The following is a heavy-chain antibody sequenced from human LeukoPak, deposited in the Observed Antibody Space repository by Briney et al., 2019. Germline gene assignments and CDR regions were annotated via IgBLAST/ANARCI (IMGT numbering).Heavy chain of an antibody. CDR2: IYYSGST. CDR1: GGSISSYY. V-gene: IGHV4-59*12. Sequence: SETLSLTCTVSGGSISSYYWSWIRQPPGKGLEWIGYIYYSGSTNYNPSLKGRVTISVDTSKNQFSLKLSSVTAADTAVYYCARDHRWELALDYWGQGTLVTVSS. CDR3: ARDHRWELALDY. J-gene: IGHJ4*02. D-gene: IGHD1-26*01.